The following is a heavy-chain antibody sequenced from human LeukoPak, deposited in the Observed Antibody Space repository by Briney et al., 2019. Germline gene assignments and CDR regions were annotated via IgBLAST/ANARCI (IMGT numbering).Heavy chain of an antibody. CDR3: ARDHLRFLEWFTYYYYGMDV. J-gene: IGHJ6*02. CDR1: GYTFTGYY. D-gene: IGHD3-3*01. Sequence: ASVKVSCKASGYTFTGYYMHWVRQAPGQGLEWMGWISAYNGNTNYAQKLQGRVTMTTDTSTSTAYMELRSLRSDDTAVYYCARDHLRFLEWFTYYYYGMDVWGQGTTVTVSS. V-gene: IGHV1-18*04. CDR2: ISAYNGNT.